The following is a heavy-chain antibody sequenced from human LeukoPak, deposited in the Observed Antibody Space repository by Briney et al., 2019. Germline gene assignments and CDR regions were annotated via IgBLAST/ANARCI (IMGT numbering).Heavy chain of an antibody. V-gene: IGHV3-48*01. CDR2: ISNGSSTI. J-gene: IGHJ4*02. CDR3: AVLYDY. Sequence: PGGPLRLSCAVSGFTFSSYSMNWVRQAPGKGLEWLSYISNGSSTIYYADSVKGRFTISRDNAKNSLYLQMNSLRAEDTAVYYCAVLYDYWGQGTLVTVSS. CDR1: GFTFSSYS.